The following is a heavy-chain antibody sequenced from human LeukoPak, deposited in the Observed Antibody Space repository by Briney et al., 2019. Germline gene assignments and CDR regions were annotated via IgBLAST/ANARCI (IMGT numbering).Heavy chain of an antibody. CDR2: IYTSGST. D-gene: IGHD3-10*02. CDR1: GGSISSYY. J-gene: IGHJ6*03. V-gene: IGHV4-4*07. CDR3: ARVGISMSYYYVDV. Sequence: SETLSLTCTVSGGSISSYYWSWIRQPAGKGLEWIGRIYTSGSTNYNPSPKSRVTMSVDTSKNQFSLKLSSVTAADTAVYYCARVGISMSYYYVDVWGKGTTVTISS.